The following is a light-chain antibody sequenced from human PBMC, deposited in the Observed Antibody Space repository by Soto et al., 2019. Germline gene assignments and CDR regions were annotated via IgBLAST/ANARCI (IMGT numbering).Light chain of an antibody. CDR2: WAS. J-gene: IGKJ2*01. V-gene: IGKV4-1*01. CDR3: QQYYSAPYT. CDR1: QSVLSSSNNKNY. Sequence: DIVMTQSPDSLVVSLGERATISCRSSQSVLSSSNNKNYLTWYQHKPGQPPKLLIYWASTRESGVPDRFSGSGSGTDFTLTISSPQAEDVAVYYCQQYYSAPYTFGQGTKLEIK.